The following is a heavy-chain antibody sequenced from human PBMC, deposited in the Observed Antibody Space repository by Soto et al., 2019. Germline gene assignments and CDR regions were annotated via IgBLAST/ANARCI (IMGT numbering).Heavy chain of an antibody. CDR2: IYPGDSDT. V-gene: IGHV5-51*01. CDR1: GYSFTSYW. CDR3: ARLSRVATTRSYYYSYYMDV. Sequence: PGESLKISCKGSGYSFTSYWIGWVRQMPGKGLEWMGIIYPGDSDTRYSPSFQGQVTISADKSISTAYLQWSSLKASDTAMYYCARLSRVATTRSYYYSYYMDVWGKGTTVTVSS. D-gene: IGHD5-12*01. J-gene: IGHJ6*03.